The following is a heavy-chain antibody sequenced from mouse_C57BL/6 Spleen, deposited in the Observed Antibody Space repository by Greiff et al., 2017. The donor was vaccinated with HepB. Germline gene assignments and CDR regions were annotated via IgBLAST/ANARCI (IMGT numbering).Heavy chain of an antibody. Sequence: EVKLVESEGGLVQPGSSMKLSCTASGFTFSDYYMAWVRQVPEKGLEWVANINYDGSSTYYLDSLKSRFIISTDNAKNILYLQMSSLKSEDTATYYCAREDSRAMDYWGQGTSVTVSS. V-gene: IGHV5-16*01. CDR1: GFTFSDYY. J-gene: IGHJ4*01. CDR2: INYDGSST. CDR3: AREDSRAMDY. D-gene: IGHD1-1*01.